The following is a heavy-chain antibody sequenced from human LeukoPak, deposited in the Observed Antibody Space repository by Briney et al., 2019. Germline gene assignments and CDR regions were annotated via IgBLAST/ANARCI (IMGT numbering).Heavy chain of an antibody. CDR1: GYTFTSYG. D-gene: IGHD3-22*01. Sequence: GASVKVSCKASGYTFTSYGISWVRQAPGQGLEWMGWISAYNGNTNYAQKLQGRVTMTTDTSTSTAYMELRSLRSDDTAAYYCAWRDYYDSSGYYSWGQGTLVTVSS. CDR2: ISAYNGNT. J-gene: IGHJ4*02. CDR3: AWRDYYDSSGYYS. V-gene: IGHV1-18*01.